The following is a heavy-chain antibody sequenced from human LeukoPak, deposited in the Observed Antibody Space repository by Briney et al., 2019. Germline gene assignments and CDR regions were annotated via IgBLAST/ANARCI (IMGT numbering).Heavy chain of an antibody. Sequence: GGSLILSCAASGFTFDDYAMHWVRQAPGKGLEWVSGISWNSGSIGYADSVKGRFTISRDNAKNSLYLQMNSLIPEDTAFYYCAKDLLIRGLITSFDSWGQGPLVTVSS. CDR2: ISWNSGSI. V-gene: IGHV3-9*01. J-gene: IGHJ4*02. CDR3: AKDLLIRGLITSFDS. D-gene: IGHD3-10*01. CDR1: GFTFDDYA.